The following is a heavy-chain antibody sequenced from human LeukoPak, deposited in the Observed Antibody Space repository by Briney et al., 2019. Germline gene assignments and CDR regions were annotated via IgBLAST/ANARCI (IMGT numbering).Heavy chain of an antibody. J-gene: IGHJ3*02. Sequence: PGGSLRLSCAASGFTFSSYGMHWVRQAPGKGLEWVAVISYDGSNKYYADSVKGRFTISRDNSKNTLYLQMNSLRAEDTAVYYCANGSPDHIVVVVAEGPIDAFDIWGQGTMVTVSS. CDR1: GFTFSSYG. V-gene: IGHV3-30*18. D-gene: IGHD2-15*01. CDR3: ANGSPDHIVVVVAEGPIDAFDI. CDR2: ISYDGSNK.